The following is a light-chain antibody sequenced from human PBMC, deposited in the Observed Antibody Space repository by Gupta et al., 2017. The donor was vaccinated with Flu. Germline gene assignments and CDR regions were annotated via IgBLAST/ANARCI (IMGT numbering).Light chain of an antibody. J-gene: IGKJ4*01. Sequence: PSSVSASVGDRVTITCRASQDIRYWLAWYQHKPGKAPKLLIYAAKTLQTGVPSRFSGSGSGAHFTLTIDSLQLEDFATYYCQLAETFPLIFGGGTKVEIK. V-gene: IGKV1D-12*01. CDR3: QLAETFPLI. CDR1: QDIRYW. CDR2: AAK.